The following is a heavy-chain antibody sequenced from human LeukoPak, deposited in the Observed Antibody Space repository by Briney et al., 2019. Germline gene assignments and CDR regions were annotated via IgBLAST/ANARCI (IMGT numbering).Heavy chain of an antibody. D-gene: IGHD3-3*01. V-gene: IGHV3-23*01. J-gene: IGHJ4*02. CDR1: GFTFSSYA. CDR2: ISGSGGST. CDR3: AKESHDFWSGYPYFDY. Sequence: GGSLRLSCAASGFTFSSYAMSWVRQAPGKGLEWVSAISGSGGSTYYADSVKGRFTISRDNSKNTLYLQMNSLRAEGTAVYYCAKESHDFWSGYPYFDYWGQGTLVTVSS.